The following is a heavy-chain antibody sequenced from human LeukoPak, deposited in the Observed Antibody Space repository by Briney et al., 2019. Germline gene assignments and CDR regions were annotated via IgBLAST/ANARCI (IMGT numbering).Heavy chain of an antibody. D-gene: IGHD5-12*01. CDR3: ANSGYDYNWFDP. Sequence: ASVNDSCKASRYTFTGYYMHWVRQAPGQGLEWMGWINPNSGGTNYAQKFQGRVTMTRDTSISTAYMELSRLRSDDTAVYYCANSGYDYNWFDPWGQGTLVTVSS. J-gene: IGHJ5*02. CDR1: RYTFTGYY. CDR2: INPNSGGT. V-gene: IGHV1-2*02.